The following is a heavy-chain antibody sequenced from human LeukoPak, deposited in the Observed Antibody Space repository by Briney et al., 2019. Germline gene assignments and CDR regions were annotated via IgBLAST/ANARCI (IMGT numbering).Heavy chain of an antibody. D-gene: IGHD5-12*01. J-gene: IGHJ5*02. CDR3: ARHPLVATIQSWFDP. V-gene: IGHV1-69*06. CDR2: IIPIFGTA. CDR1: GGTFSSYA. Sequence: SVKVSYKASGGTFSSYAISWVRQAPGQGLEWMGGIIPIFGTANYAQKFQGRVTITADKSTSTAYMELSSLRSEDTAVYYCARHPLVATIQSWFDPWGQGTLVTVPS.